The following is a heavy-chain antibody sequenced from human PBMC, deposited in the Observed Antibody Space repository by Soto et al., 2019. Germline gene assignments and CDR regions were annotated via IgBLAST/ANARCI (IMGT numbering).Heavy chain of an antibody. CDR3: ARRALVDV. Sequence: GASVKVSCKASGYTFTSYNINWGGQATGQGVEWVGWMDPSNGITDYAQEFQGRVTMTRDTSINTAYMELSSLRSEDTAVYFCARRALVDVWGQGTTVTVSS. J-gene: IGHJ6*02. CDR2: MDPSNGIT. V-gene: IGHV1-8*01. CDR1: GYTFTSYN.